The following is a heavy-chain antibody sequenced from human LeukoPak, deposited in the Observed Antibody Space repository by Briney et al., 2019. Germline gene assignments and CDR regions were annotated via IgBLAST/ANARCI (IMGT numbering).Heavy chain of an antibody. D-gene: IGHD3-22*01. J-gene: IGHJ4*02. Sequence: SETLSLTCTVSGGSISSYYWTWIRQPPGKGLQLIGNIYYSGSTSYNPSLKSRVTISVDTSNNQFSLKLSSVTAADTAVYYCARYVSSGLDHWGQGTLVTVSS. CDR1: GGSISSYY. V-gene: IGHV4-59*01. CDR3: ARYVSSGLDH. CDR2: IYYSGST.